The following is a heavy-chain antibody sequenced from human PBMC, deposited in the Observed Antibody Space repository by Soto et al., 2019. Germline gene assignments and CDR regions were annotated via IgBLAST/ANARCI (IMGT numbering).Heavy chain of an antibody. CDR2: IIPVIGTP. J-gene: IGHJ4*02. CDR1: GGTFRNHV. CDR3: ARDLEFRDGNISHLDY. V-gene: IGHV1-69*01. D-gene: IGHD3-10*01. Sequence: QVQLVQSGAEVKKPGSSVKVPCKASGGTFRNHVFNWVRQAPGQGLEWMGGIIPVIGTPNYAQKFQGRVTITADASTNTVYLEVSSLRSQDTAVYYCARDLEFRDGNISHLDYWGQGTLVTVSS.